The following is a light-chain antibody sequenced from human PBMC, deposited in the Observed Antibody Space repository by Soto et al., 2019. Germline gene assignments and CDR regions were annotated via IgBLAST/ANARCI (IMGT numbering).Light chain of an antibody. CDR2: GNS. V-gene: IGLV1-40*01. Sequence: QSVLTQPHSVSGAPGQRVTISCTGSSSNIGAGYDVHWYQQLPGTAAKLLIYGNSNRPSGVPDRFSGSKSGTSASLAITGLQAEDEADYYCQSYDSSLSGWVFGGGTKLTVL. J-gene: IGLJ3*02. CDR3: QSYDSSLSGWV. CDR1: SSNIGAGYD.